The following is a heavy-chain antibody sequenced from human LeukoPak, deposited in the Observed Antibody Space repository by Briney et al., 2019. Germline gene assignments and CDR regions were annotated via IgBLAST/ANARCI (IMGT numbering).Heavy chain of an antibody. D-gene: IGHD1-26*01. J-gene: IGHJ5*02. Sequence: SETLSLTCAVYGGSFSGYYWSWIRQPPGKGLEWIGEINHSGSTNYNPSLKSRVTISVDTSKNQLSLKLSSVTAADTAVYYCARQGGNWFDPWGQGTLVTVSS. CDR3: ARQGGNWFDP. V-gene: IGHV4-34*01. CDR1: GGSFSGYY. CDR2: INHSGST.